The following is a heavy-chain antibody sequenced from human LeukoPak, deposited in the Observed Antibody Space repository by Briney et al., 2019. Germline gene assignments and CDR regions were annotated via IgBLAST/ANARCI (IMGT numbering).Heavy chain of an antibody. D-gene: IGHD5-18*01. J-gene: IGHJ6*02. Sequence: PGGSLRLSCAASGFTFSSYAMSWVRQAPGKGLEWVSYISSSSSTIYYADSVKGRFTISRDNAKNSLYLQMNSLRAEDTAVYYCAREGVQLWSANYYYYYGMDVWGQGTTVTVSS. V-gene: IGHV3-48*01. CDR2: ISSSSSTI. CDR3: AREGVQLWSANYYYYYGMDV. CDR1: GFTFSSYA.